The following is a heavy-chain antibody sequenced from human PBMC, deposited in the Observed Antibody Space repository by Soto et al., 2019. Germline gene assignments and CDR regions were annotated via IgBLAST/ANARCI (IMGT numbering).Heavy chain of an antibody. V-gene: IGHV3-23*01. CDR2: ISGSGGST. Sequence: GGSLRLSCASSGFTFISYAMSWVRQAPGKGLEWVSAISGSGGSTYYADSVKGRFTISRDNSKNTLYLQMNSLRAEDTAVYYCANSPLYGDYDSVDYWGQGTLVTVSS. CDR3: ANSPLYGDYDSVDY. CDR1: GFTFISYA. D-gene: IGHD4-17*01. J-gene: IGHJ4*02.